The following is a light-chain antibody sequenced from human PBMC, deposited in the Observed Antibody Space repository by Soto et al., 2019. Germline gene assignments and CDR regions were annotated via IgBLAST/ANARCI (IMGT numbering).Light chain of an antibody. Sequence: DIQMNQSPSSLSASVRDRVTITCQASQDISNSLNCYQQKPGRAPKLLIYGASNLETGVPSRFSGSGSGTDISFIISSLQPQDIATYYCQHYDNRFGQRTRLE. CDR2: GAS. J-gene: IGKJ5*01. CDR3: QHYDNR. V-gene: IGKV1-33*01. CDR1: QDISNS.